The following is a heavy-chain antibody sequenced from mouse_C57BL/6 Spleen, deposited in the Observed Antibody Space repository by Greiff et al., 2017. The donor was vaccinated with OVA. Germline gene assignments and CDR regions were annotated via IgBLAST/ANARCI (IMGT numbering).Heavy chain of an antibody. CDR1: GFTFSDYY. J-gene: IGHJ2*01. CDR2: INYDGSST. V-gene: IGHV5-16*01. CDR3: AREGDYDGVYFDY. Sequence: EVKLVESEGGLVQPGSSMKLSCTASGFTFSDYYMAWVRQVPEKGLEWVANINYDGSSTYYLDSLKSRFIISRDNAKNILYLQMSSLKSEDTATYDCAREGDYDGVYFDYWGQGTTLTVSS. D-gene: IGHD2-4*01.